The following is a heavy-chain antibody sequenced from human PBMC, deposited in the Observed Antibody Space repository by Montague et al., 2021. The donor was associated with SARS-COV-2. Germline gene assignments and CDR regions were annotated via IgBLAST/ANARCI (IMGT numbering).Heavy chain of an antibody. J-gene: IGHJ4*02. CDR2: IFHSGST. CDR1: GGSLSTYY. D-gene: IGHD6-19*01. V-gene: IGHV4-59*01. Sequence: SETLSLTCTVSGGSLSTYYWRWIRQPPGKGLEWIGYIFHSGSTNYNPSLKHRVVMSVDTSKNQFSLQLTSVTAADTAVYYCARDRSRSGWDYYFDNWGQGTLVTVSS. CDR3: ARDRSRSGWDYYFDN.